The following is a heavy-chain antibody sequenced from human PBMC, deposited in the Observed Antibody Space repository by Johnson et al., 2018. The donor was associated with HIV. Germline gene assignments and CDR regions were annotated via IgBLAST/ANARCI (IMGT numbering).Heavy chain of an antibody. V-gene: IGHV3-73*02. D-gene: IGHD4-17*01. J-gene: IGHJ3*02. CDR3: AKDRFTVTDAFDI. CDR2: IRSKANSYAT. CDR1: GFTFSGSA. Sequence: VQLVESGGGLVQPGGSLILSCAASGFTFSGSAMHWVRQASGKGLEWVGRIRSKANSYATAYAASVKGRFTISRDDSKNTLYLQMNSLRADDTAVYYCAKDRFTVTDAFDIWGQGTMVTVSS.